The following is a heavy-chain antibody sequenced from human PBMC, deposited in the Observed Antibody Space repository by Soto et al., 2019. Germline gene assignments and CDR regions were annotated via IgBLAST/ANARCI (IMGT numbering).Heavy chain of an antibody. CDR3: ASGTTANYYYYYGMDV. CDR2: ISYDGSNK. V-gene: IGHV3-30-3*01. J-gene: IGHJ6*02. Sequence: GGSLRLSCAASGFTFSSYAMHWVRQAPGKGLEWVAVISYDGSNKYYADSVKGRFTISRDNSKNTLYLQMNSLRAEDTAVYYCASGTTANYYYYYGMDVWGQGTTVTVSS. D-gene: IGHD4-4*01. CDR1: GFTFSSYA.